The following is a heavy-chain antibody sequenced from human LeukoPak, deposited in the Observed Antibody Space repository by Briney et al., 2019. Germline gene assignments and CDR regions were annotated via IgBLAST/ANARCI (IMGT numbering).Heavy chain of an antibody. CDR2: ISAYNGNT. CDR1: GYTFTSYG. D-gene: IGHD3-3*01. V-gene: IGHV1-18*01. J-gene: IGHJ4*02. CDR3: ARDLGDYDFWSGYYIPFH. Sequence: ASVKVSCKASGYTFTSYGISWVRQAPGQGLEWMGWISAYNGNTNYAHKFQGRVTMTTDTSTSTAYMELRSLRSDDTAVYYCARDLGDYDFWSGYYIPFHWGQGTLVTVST.